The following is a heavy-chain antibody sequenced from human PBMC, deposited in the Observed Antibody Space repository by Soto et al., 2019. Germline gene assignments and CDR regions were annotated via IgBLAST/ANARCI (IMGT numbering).Heavy chain of an antibody. J-gene: IGHJ5*02. CDR1: GGSISSSSYY. CDR2: IYYSGST. V-gene: IGHV4-39*01. Sequence: QLQLQESGPGLVKPSETLSLTCTVSGGSISSSSYYWGWIRQPPGKGLEWIGSIYYSGSTYYNPSLKRRVTISVDTSKNQFSLKLSSVTAADTAVYYCAREYYSNWFDPWGQGTLVTVSS. CDR3: AREYYSNWFDP. D-gene: IGHD3-10*01.